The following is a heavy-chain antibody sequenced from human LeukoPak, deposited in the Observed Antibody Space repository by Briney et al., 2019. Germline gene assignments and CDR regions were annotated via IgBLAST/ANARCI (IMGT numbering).Heavy chain of an antibody. V-gene: IGHV3-23*01. J-gene: IGHJ4*02. CDR2: ISASGGNT. CDR3: AKENHGIVGATTLIDY. CDR1: GFTFSSYA. Sequence: GGSLRLSCAASGFTFSSYAMSWVRQAPGKGLEWVSVISASGGNTYYADSVKGRFTISRDNSKNTLYLQMNSLRAEDTAVYYCAKENHGIVGATTLIDYWGQGALVTVSS. D-gene: IGHD1-26*01.